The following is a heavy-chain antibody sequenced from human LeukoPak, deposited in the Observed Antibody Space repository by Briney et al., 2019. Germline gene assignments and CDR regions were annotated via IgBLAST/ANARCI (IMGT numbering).Heavy chain of an antibody. D-gene: IGHD3-22*01. CDR3: ARLHYYDSSGYSSGFDY. CDR1: GYSFTNYW. V-gene: IGHV5-51*01. Sequence: GESLKISCKGSGYSFTNYWIGWVRPTPGKGLEWMGVIYPGDSDTTYSPSFQGQVTISADKTISTACLQWSSLKASDTGMYFCARLHYYDSSGYSSGFDYWGQGALVTVSS. CDR2: IYPGDSDT. J-gene: IGHJ4*02.